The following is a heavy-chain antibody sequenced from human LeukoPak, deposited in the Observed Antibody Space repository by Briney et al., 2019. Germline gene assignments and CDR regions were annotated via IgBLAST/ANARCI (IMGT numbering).Heavy chain of an antibody. Sequence: PSETLSLTCTVSGGSISSYYWSWIRQPPGKGLEWIGYIYYSGSTNYNPSLKSRVTISVDTSKNQFSLKLSSVTAADPAVYYCAREGEVLLPGAFDIWGQGTMVTVSS. CDR2: IYYSGST. V-gene: IGHV4-59*01. CDR1: GGSISSYY. CDR3: AREGEVLLPGAFDI. D-gene: IGHD1-26*01. J-gene: IGHJ3*02.